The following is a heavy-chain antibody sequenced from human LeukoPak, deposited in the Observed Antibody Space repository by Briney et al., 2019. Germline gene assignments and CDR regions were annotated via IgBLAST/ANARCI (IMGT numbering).Heavy chain of an antibody. J-gene: IGHJ6*03. CDR3: ARDPMTTEGYYYYYMDV. CDR1: GFTFSDYY. V-gene: IGHV3-11*04. D-gene: IGHD4-11*01. Sequence: GGSLRLSCAASGFTFSDYYMSWIRQAPGKGLEWVSYISSNGSTIYYADSVKGRFTISRDNAKNSLYLQMNSLRAEDTAVYYCARDPMTTEGYYYYYMDVWGKGTTVTVSS. CDR2: ISSNGSTI.